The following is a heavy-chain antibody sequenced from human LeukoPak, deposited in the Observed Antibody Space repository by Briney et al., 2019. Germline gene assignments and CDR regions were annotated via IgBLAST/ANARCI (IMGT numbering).Heavy chain of an antibody. CDR2: ISAYNGNT. J-gene: IGHJ4*02. D-gene: IGHD3-9*01. V-gene: IGHV1-18*04. CDR3: AREERYFDWLSGDFDY. CDR1: GYTFTSYG. Sequence: ASVKVSFKASGYTFTSYGISWVRQAPGQGLEWMGWISAYNGNTNYAQKLQGRVTMTTDTSTSTAYMELRSLRSDDTAVYYCAREERYFDWLSGDFDYWGQGTLVTVSS.